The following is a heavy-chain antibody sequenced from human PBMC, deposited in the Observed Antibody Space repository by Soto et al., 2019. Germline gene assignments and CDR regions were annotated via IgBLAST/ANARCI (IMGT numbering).Heavy chain of an antibody. Sequence: QVQLHESGPGLVKPSETLSLSCTVSGDSINNYYWSWIRQPAGRGLEWIGRIYPGGTTNYNYSLKSSVIMSVDTAKNQFSLNLSSVTAADTAVYYCARGPYCGTDCYFSSWGQGALVIVSS. CDR2: IYPGGTT. CDR3: ARGPYCGTDCYFSS. V-gene: IGHV4-4*07. CDR1: GDSINNYY. D-gene: IGHD2-21*02. J-gene: IGHJ5*02.